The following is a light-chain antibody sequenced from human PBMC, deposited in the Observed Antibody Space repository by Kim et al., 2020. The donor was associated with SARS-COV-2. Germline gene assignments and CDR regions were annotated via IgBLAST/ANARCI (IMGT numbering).Light chain of an antibody. J-gene: IGKJ4*01. CDR1: QGIRSW. Sequence: DIQMTQSPSSLSASVGDRVTITCRASQGIRSWLAWYQQKPGKAPNLLIYGASSSQSGVPSRISASGSGTDFTLTISSLQPEDCATYYCEQGMSFHLSFGGGTKVDIK. CDR3: EQGMSFHLS. CDR2: GAS. V-gene: IGKV1-12*01.